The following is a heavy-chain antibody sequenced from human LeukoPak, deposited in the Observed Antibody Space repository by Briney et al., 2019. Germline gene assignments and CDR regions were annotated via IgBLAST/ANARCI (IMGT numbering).Heavy chain of an antibody. J-gene: IGHJ5*02. D-gene: IGHD4-17*01. CDR1: DGSISSSGDY. CDR3: ARHRWLTTVTTYDP. Sequence: PSETLSLTCTVSDGSISSSGDYWGWIRQPPGKGLEWIGSIYYSGSTYYNPSLKSRVTISVDTSKNQFSLKLSSVTAADTAVYYCARHRWLTTVTTYDPWGQGTLVTVSS. V-gene: IGHV4-39*01. CDR2: IYYSGST.